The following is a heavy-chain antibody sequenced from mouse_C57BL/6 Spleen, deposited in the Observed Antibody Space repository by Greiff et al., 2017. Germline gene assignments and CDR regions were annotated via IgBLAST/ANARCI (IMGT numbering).Heavy chain of an antibody. V-gene: IGHV1-80*01. CDR3: ASVTTVVASFDY. CDR2: IYPGDGDT. D-gene: IGHD1-1*01. Sequence: VMLVESGAELVKPGASVKISCKASGYAFSSYWMNWVKQRPGKGLEWIGQIYPGDGDTNYNGKFKGKATLTADKSSSTAYLQLSSLTSADSAVYVCASVTTVVASFDYWGQGTTLTVSS. J-gene: IGHJ2*01. CDR1: GYAFSSYW.